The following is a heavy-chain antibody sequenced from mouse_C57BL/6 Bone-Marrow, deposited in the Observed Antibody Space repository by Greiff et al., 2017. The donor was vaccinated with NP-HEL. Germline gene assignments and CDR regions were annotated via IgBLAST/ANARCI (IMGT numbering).Heavy chain of an antibody. CDR3: ARSHYDGYLDY. CDR1: GYTFTSYW. CDR2: IHPNSGST. Sequence: VKLQQPGAELVKPGASVKLSCKASGYTFTSYWMHWVKQRPGQGLEWIGMIHPNSGSTNYNEKFKSKATLTVDKSSSTAYMQLSSLTSEDSAVYYCARSHYDGYLDYWGQGTTLTVSS. D-gene: IGHD2-3*01. J-gene: IGHJ2*01. V-gene: IGHV1-64*01.